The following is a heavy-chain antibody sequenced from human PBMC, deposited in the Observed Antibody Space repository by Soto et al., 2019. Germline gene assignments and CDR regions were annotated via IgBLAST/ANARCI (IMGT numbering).Heavy chain of an antibody. J-gene: IGHJ3*02. CDR3: ARLPSTVTTNDAFDI. CDR1: GGSISSYY. V-gene: IGHV4-59*08. CDR2: IYYSGST. Sequence: SETLSLTCTVSGGSISSYYWSWIRQPPGKGLEWIGYIYYSGSTNYNPSLKSRVTISVDTSKNQFSLKLSSVTAADTAVYYCARLPSTVTTNDAFDIWGQGTMVT. D-gene: IGHD4-17*01.